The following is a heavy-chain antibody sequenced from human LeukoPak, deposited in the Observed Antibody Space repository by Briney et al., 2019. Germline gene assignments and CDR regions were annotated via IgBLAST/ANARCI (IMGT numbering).Heavy chain of an antibody. CDR1: GLTFSTYG. D-gene: IGHD3-22*01. CDR2: ISGSGGST. V-gene: IGHV3-23*01. CDR3: AKGGSYYYDSSGYYNY. Sequence: GGSLRLSCAASGLTFSTYGMHWVRQAPGKGLEWVSAISGSGGSTYYADSVKGRFTISRDNSKNTVHLQMNSLRVEDTAVYHCAKGGSYYYDSSGYYNYWGQGTLVTVSS. J-gene: IGHJ4*02.